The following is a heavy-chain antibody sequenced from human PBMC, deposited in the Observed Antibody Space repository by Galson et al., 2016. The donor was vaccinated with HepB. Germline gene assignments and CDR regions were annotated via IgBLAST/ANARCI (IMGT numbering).Heavy chain of an antibody. D-gene: IGHD4-17*01. Sequence: SLRLSCAASGFSFSNYALHWVRRAPGKGLEWVAVVSSDGNTHFYGDAVKGRFTISRDNSKNTLFLHMNGLRLDDTAVYYCARDAKDHSILGDYGDHFDYWGQGSLVTVSS. CDR1: GFSFSNYA. CDR3: ARDAKDHSILGDYGDHFDY. V-gene: IGHV3-30*03. J-gene: IGHJ4*02. CDR2: VSSDGNTH.